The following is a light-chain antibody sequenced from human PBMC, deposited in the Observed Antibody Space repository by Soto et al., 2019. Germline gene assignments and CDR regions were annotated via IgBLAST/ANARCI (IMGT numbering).Light chain of an antibody. CDR2: EVS. V-gene: IGLV2-8*01. Sequence: QSVLAQPPSASGSPGQSVTISFTGTSSDVGANNDYVSWYQQHPGKVPKLMIYEVSKRPPGVPDRFSGSKSGNTASLTVSGLQADDEADYYCSSYAGSDNFVFGTGTKVTVL. CDR3: SSYAGSDNFV. J-gene: IGLJ1*01. CDR1: SSDVGANNDY.